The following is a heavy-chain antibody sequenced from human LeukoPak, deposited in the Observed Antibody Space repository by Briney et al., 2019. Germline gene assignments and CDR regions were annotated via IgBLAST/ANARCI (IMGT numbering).Heavy chain of an antibody. V-gene: IGHV1-2*02. CDR3: ASPRIRNVFDI. CDR2: INPNSGDT. D-gene: IGHD1-1*01. CDR1: GYTFTGYY. Sequence: GASVKVSCKTSGYTFTGYYMHWVRQAPGQGLEWMGWINPNSGDTNYAQKFQGRVTMARDTSISTAYMELSRLISDDTAVYHCASPRIRNVFDIWGQGTMVTVSS. J-gene: IGHJ3*02.